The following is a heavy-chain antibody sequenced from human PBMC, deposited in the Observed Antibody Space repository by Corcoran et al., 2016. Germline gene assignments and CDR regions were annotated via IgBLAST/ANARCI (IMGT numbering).Heavy chain of an antibody. CDR1: GFTFSSYG. CDR2: ISYDGSNK. D-gene: IGHD3-22*01. Sequence: QVQLVDSGGGVVQPGRSLRLSCAASGFTFSSYGMHWVRQAPGKGLEWVAVISYDGSNKYYADSVKGRFTISRDNSKNTLYLQMNSLRAEDTAVYYCAKVAQKGWLLPYFDYWGQGTLVTVSS. V-gene: IGHV3-30*18. J-gene: IGHJ4*02. CDR3: AKVAQKGWLLPYFDY.